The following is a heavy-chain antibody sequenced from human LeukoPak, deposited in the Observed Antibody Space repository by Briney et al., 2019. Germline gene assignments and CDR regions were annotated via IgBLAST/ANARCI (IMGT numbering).Heavy chain of an antibody. Sequence: SETLSLTCAVYGGSFSGYYWSWIRQPPGKGLEWIGETNHSGSTNYNPSLKSRVTISVDTSKNQFSLKLSSVTAADTAVYYCAREGVVGAYGHFDYWGQGTPVTVSS. CDR1: GGSFSGYY. J-gene: IGHJ4*02. D-gene: IGHD2-15*01. V-gene: IGHV4-34*01. CDR2: TNHSGST. CDR3: AREGVVGAYGHFDY.